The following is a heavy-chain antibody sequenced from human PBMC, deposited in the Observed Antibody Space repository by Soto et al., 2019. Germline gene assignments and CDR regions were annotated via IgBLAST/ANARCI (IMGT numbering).Heavy chain of an antibody. CDR2: INSDGSST. Sequence: GGSLRLSCAASGFTFSSYAMSWVRQAPGKGLVWVSRINSDGSSTSYADSVKGRFTISRDNAKNTLYLQMNSLRAEDTAVYYCARARAIAAAGISWFDPWGQGTLVTVSS. CDR3: ARARAIAAAGISWFDP. J-gene: IGHJ5*02. D-gene: IGHD6-13*01. V-gene: IGHV3-74*01. CDR1: GFTFSSYA.